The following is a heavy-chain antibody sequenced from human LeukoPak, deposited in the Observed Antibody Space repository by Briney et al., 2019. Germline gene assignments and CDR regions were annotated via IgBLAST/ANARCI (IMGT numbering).Heavy chain of an antibody. CDR2: ISYDGSNK. V-gene: IGHV3-30-3*01. CDR1: GFTFSSYA. Sequence: GGSLRLSCAASGFTFSSYAMYWVRQAPGKGLEWVAVISYDGSNKYYADSVKGRFTISRDNSKNTLYLQMNSLRAEDTAVYYCARDAFDIWGQGTMVTVSS. J-gene: IGHJ3*02. CDR3: ARDAFDI.